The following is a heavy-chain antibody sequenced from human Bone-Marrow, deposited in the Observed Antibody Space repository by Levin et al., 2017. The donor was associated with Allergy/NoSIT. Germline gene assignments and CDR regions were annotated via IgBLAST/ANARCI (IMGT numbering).Heavy chain of an antibody. V-gene: IGHV3-21*01. Sequence: GGSLRLSCIVSGFTFSDYSIYWVRQAPGKGLEWISSISSDSSDLYYADSVKGRFTISRDNAKNSLNLQVSSLRAEDTAVYHCVRGIIGDVRVAHKEAFDVWGQGTMVAVSS. CDR2: ISSDSSDL. J-gene: IGHJ3*01. CDR3: VRGIIGDVRVAHKEAFDV. CDR1: GFTFSDYS. D-gene: IGHD2/OR15-2a*01.